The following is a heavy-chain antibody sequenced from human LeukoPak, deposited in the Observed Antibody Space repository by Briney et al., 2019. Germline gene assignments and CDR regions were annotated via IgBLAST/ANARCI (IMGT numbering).Heavy chain of an antibody. J-gene: IGHJ6*03. CDR1: GFTFSTYG. Sequence: GGSLRLSCAASGFTFSTYGMHWVRQAPGKGLEWVAFIWYDGNEKYYADSAKGRFTISRDNSKNTLYLQMNSLRAEDTAVYYCARVSSKATVRGLITKKNYYYYYMDVWGKGTTVTISS. CDR3: ARVSSKATVRGLITKKNYYYYYMDV. V-gene: IGHV3-33*01. CDR2: IWYDGNEK. D-gene: IGHD3-10*01.